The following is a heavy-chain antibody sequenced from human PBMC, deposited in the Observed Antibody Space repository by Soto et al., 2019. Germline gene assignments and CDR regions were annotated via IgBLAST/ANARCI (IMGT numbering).Heavy chain of an antibody. D-gene: IGHD3-3*01. CDR3: ARLGEYDFWSGYYYGMDV. CDR1: GYTFTSYA. V-gene: IGHV1-3*01. J-gene: IGHJ6*02. CDR2: INAGNGNT. Sequence: ASVKVSCKASGYTFTSYAMHWVRQAPGQRLEWMGWINAGNGNTKYSQKFQGRVTITRDTSASTAYMELSSLRSEDTAVYYCARLGEYDFWSGYYYGMDVWGQGTTVTVSS.